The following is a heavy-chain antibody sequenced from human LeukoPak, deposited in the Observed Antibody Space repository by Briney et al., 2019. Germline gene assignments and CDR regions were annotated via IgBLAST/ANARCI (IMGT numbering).Heavy chain of an antibody. J-gene: IGHJ4*02. V-gene: IGHV4-39*07. D-gene: IGHD3-16*01. CDR3: TRGAGWLIDY. CDR1: GDSFTSVTDY. Sequence: PSETLSLTCTVSGDSFTSVTDYWAWIRQPPGKGLEWIATGDYSGGTYYNPSLESRVAISADMSKNQISLKLTSVTGADTAVYYCTRGAGWLIDYWGQGILVTVSS. CDR2: GDYSGGT.